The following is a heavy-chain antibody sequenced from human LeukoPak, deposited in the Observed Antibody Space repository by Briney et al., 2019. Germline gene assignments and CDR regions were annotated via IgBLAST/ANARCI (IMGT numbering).Heavy chain of an antibody. J-gene: IGHJ4*02. CDR3: ARGGDARDYFDY. V-gene: IGHV4-34*01. CDR2: INHSGST. D-gene: IGHD3-10*01. CDR1: GGSFSGYY. Sequence: PSETQSLTCAVYGGSFSGYYWSWIRQPPGKGLEWIGEINHSGSTNYNPSLKSRVTISVDTSKNQFSLKLSSVTAADTAVYYCARGGDARDYFDYWGQGTLVTVSS.